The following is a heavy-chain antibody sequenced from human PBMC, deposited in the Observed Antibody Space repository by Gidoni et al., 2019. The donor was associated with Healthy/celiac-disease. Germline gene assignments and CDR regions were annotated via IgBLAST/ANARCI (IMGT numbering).Heavy chain of an antibody. CDR1: GLPVSGIY. CDR2: IYSGGRT. J-gene: IGHJ4*02. D-gene: IGHD6-19*01. V-gene: IGHV3-53*02. CDR3: ARVMRAVAGPYFDY. Sequence: EVQLLETGGGLIQPGGSLRLPCAASGLPVSGIYMSWVRQAPGKGLDWVSVIYSGGRTYYADSVKGRFTISRDNSKNTLYLQMNSLRAEDTAVYYCARVMRAVAGPYFDYWGQGTLVTVSS.